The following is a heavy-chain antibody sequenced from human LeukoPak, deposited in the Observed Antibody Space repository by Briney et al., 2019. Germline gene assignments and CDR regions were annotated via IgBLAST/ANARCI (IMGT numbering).Heavy chain of an antibody. CDR1: GFTFSSSW. CDR2: INGDGSST. J-gene: IGHJ4*02. Sequence: GGSLRLSCAASGFTFSSSWMTWVRQAPGKGLVWVSRINGDGSSTAYADSVKGRFTISRDNAKNTLYLQMNSLSVADTAVYYCAKVGRSNTPGGWGQGTLVTVSS. V-gene: IGHV3-74*01. CDR3: AKVGRSNTPGG. D-gene: IGHD3-16*01.